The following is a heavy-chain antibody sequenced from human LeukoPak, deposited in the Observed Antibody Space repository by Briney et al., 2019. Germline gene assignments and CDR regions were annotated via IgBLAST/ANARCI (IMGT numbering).Heavy chain of an antibody. CDR3: ARAVLNVTGYSSSWYVWAPAAVGFYYFDY. CDR2: ISAYNGNT. CDR1: GYTFTSYG. V-gene: IGHV1-18*01. J-gene: IGHJ4*02. D-gene: IGHD6-13*01. Sequence: GASVKVSCKASGYTFTSYGISWVRQAPGQGLEWMGWISAYNGNTNYAQKLQGRVTMTTDTSTSTAYMELRSLRSDDTAVYYCARAVLNVTGYSSSWYVWAPAAVGFYYFDYWGQGTLVTVSS.